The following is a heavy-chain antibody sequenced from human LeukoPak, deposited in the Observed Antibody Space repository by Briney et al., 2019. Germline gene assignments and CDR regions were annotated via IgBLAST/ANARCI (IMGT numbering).Heavy chain of an antibody. J-gene: IGHJ4*02. V-gene: IGHV3-74*01. CDR3: TREVTTDS. D-gene: IGHD4-17*01. CDR1: GFTFSNSW. Sequence: RGSLRLSCAASGFTFSNSWMHWVRHAPGKGLGWVSTINSDGSTTGYADSVKGRFTISRENAKNSLYLQMNSLRAEDTAVYDCTREVTTDSWGQGTLVTVSS. CDR2: INSDGSTT.